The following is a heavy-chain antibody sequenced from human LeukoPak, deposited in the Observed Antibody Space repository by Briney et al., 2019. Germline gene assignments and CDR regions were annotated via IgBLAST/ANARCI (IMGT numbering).Heavy chain of an antibody. Sequence: AGGSLRLSCAASGFTFSSYAMHWVRQAPGKGLEYVSAISSNGGSTYYANSVKGRFTISRDNSKNTLYLQMGSLRAEDMAVYYCARDGVVTGPGYYDYWGQGTLVTVSS. CDR2: ISSNGGST. V-gene: IGHV3-64*01. CDR3: ARDGVVTGPGYYDY. J-gene: IGHJ4*02. CDR1: GFTFSSYA. D-gene: IGHD4-23*01.